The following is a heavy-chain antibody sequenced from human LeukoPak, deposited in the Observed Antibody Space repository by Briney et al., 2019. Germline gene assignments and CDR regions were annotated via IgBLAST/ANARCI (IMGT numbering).Heavy chain of an antibody. V-gene: IGHV4-4*07. Sequence: SETLSLTCTVSGGSISSYYWSWIRQPAGKGLECIGRIYSSGSTNYNPSLKSRVTMSVDTSKNQFSLKLSSVTAADTAVYYCAREGGSSWYDSFDYWGQGTLVTVSS. J-gene: IGHJ4*02. CDR3: AREGGSSWYDSFDY. D-gene: IGHD6-13*01. CDR2: IYSSGST. CDR1: GGSISSYY.